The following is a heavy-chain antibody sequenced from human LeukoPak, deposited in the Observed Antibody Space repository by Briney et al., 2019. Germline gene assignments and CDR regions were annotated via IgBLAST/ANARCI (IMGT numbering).Heavy chain of an antibody. Sequence: SETLSLTCTVSGGSISSYYWSWIRQPPGKGLEWIGYIYYSGSTNYNPSLKSRVTISVDTSKNQFSLKLSSVTAADTAVYYCAGDPTQGYYYDSSGYAGAFDIWGQGTMVTVSS. CDR3: AGDPTQGYYYDSSGYAGAFDI. V-gene: IGHV4-59*01. CDR2: IYYSGST. CDR1: GGSISSYY. D-gene: IGHD3-22*01. J-gene: IGHJ3*02.